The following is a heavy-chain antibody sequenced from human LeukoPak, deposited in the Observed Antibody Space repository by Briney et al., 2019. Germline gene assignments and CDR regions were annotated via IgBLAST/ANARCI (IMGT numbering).Heavy chain of an antibody. D-gene: IGHD3-10*01. Sequence: SETLSLTCTVSGGSISSGGYYWSWIRQHPGKGLEWIGYIYYSGSTYYNPSLKSRVTISLDTSKNQFSLRLTSVTAADTAVYYCARAIASSGSRLFDYWGQGTLVTVSS. V-gene: IGHV4-30-4*08. CDR3: ARAIASSGSRLFDY. CDR2: IYYSGST. CDR1: GGSISSGGYY. J-gene: IGHJ4*02.